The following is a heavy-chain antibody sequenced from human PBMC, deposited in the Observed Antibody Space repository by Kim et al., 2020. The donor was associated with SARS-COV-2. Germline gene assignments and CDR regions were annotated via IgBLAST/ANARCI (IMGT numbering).Heavy chain of an antibody. J-gene: IGHJ4*02. CDR1: GGSFSGYY. V-gene: IGHV4-34*01. CDR2: INHSGRT. CDR3: ARRLSTTSGWGRHYCDL. Sequence: SETLSLTCAVYGGSFSGYYWSWIRQPPGKGLEWIGEINHSGRTNYNPSLKSRVTISIDTSKNQFSLKLTSVTAADTAVYYCARRLSTTSGWGRHYCDLWGQGILVTVSS. D-gene: IGHD3-10*01.